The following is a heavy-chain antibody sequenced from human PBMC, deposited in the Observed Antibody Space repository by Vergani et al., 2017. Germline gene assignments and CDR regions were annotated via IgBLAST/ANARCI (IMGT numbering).Heavy chain of an antibody. V-gene: IGHV3-30*18. D-gene: IGHD3-9*01. CDR3: AKEGRYGPVLRYNYGMDV. Sequence: QVQLVESGGGVVQPGRSLRLSCAASGFTFSSYGMHWVRQAPGKGLGWVAVVSYDGSNKYYADSVKGRFIISRDNSKKTLFLQVNSLRIEDTAVYYCAKEGRYGPVLRYNYGMDVWGQGTTVTVSS. CDR2: VSYDGSNK. J-gene: IGHJ6*02. CDR1: GFTFSSYG.